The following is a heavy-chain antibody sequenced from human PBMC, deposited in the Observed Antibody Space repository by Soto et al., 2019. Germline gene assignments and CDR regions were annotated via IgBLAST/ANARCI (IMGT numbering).Heavy chain of an antibody. J-gene: IGHJ4*02. V-gene: IGHV3-23*01. Sequence: GGSLRLSCAASGFTFSSYAMSWVRQAPGKGLEWVSAISGSGGSNKYYADSVKGRFTISRDNSKNTLYLQMNSLRAEDTAVYYCARDVYYDSSGPIGYWGQGTLVTVSS. CDR3: ARDVYYDSSGPIGY. D-gene: IGHD3-22*01. CDR1: GFTFSSYA. CDR2: ISGSGGSNK.